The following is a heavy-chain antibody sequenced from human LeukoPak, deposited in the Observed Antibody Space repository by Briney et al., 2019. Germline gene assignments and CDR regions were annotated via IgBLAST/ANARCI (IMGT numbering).Heavy chain of an antibody. V-gene: IGHV3-74*01. J-gene: IGHJ1*01. Sequence: SGGSMRLACPAAGFSFSSLWMFWGRQAPGKGAVWVEHINSDGSITSNAGSVRGRFTISRDNAKNTLFLQMNSLRAEDTAVYYCAQMLFPSKSFQRWGQGTQVNVSS. CDR1: GFSFSSLW. D-gene: IGHD3-10*02. CDR2: INSDGSIT. CDR3: AQMLFPSKSFQR.